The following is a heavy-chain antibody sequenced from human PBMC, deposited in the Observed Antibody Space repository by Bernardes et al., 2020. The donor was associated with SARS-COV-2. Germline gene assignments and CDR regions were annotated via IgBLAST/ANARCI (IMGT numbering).Heavy chain of an antibody. J-gene: IGHJ5*02. CDR2: INPNTGGT. D-gene: IGHD3-22*01. CDR1: GYTFTDYY. V-gene: IGHV1-2*02. CDR3: ARKPRRITMMVVVNKGWFAP. Sequence: ASVKVSCKASGYTFTDYYIHWVRQAPGQGLEWMGWINPNTGGTNYAQNFQGRVTMTRDTSISTAYMELSRLRSDDTAVYYCARKPRRITMMVVVNKGWFAPWGQGTLVTVSS.